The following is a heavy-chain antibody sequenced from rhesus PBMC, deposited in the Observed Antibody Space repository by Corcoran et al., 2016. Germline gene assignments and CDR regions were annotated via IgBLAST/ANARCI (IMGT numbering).Heavy chain of an antibody. CDR1: CVSFSSSW. CDR2: SYGSSGST. Sequence: QLQLQASGPGLVKPSDTLSLTCAVSCVSFSSSWWVWLRTPPVQGLEWIGSSYGSSGSTEYNPSLKSRATISRDTSKNQFSLKLSSVTAADTAVYYCTMRDRGYYIQFDYWGQGVLVTVSS. CDR3: TMRDRGYYIQFDY. V-gene: IGHV4-160*01. D-gene: IGHD3-28*01. J-gene: IGHJ4*01.